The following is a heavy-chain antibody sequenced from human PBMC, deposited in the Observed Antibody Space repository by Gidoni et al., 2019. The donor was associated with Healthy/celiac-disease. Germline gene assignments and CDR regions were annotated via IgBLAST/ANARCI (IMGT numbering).Heavy chain of an antibody. CDR3: ARDRLDYYDSSGYSALDY. CDR1: GFTFRSYE. Sequence: EVQLVESGGGLVQPGGSLRLSCAASGFTFRSYEMNWVRQAPGKGLEWVSYISSSGSTIYYADSVKGRFTISRDNAKNSLYLQMNSLRAEDTAVYYCARDRLDYYDSSGYSALDYWGQGTLVTVSS. CDR2: ISSSGSTI. J-gene: IGHJ4*02. V-gene: IGHV3-48*03. D-gene: IGHD3-22*01.